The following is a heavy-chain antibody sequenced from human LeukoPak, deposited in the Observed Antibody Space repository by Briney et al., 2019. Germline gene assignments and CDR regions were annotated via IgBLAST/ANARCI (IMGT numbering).Heavy chain of an antibody. CDR3: ARTVGYYYSVFDI. V-gene: IGHV3-53*01. CDR2: IYSGGST. J-gene: IGHJ3*02. D-gene: IGHD3-22*01. Sequence: GGSLRLSCAASGXIVSTNYMSWVRQAPGKGLEWVSVIYSGGSTYYADSVKGRFTISRDNSKNTLSLQMNSLRAEDTALYYCARTVGYYYSVFDIWGQGTMVTVSS. CDR1: GXIVSTNY.